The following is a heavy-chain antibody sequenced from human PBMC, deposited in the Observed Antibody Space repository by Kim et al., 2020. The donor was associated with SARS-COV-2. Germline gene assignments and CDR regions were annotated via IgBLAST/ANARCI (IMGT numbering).Heavy chain of an antibody. CDR2: ISGSGGST. CDR1: GFTFSSYA. V-gene: IGHV3-23*01. Sequence: GGSLRLSCAASGFTFSSYAMSWVRQAPGKGLEWVSAISGSGGSTYYADTVKGRFTISRDNSKNTLYLQMNSLRAEDTAVYYCAKWGGERLLWFGESALFDYWGQGTLVTVSS. D-gene: IGHD3-10*01. J-gene: IGHJ4*02. CDR3: AKWGGERLLWFGESALFDY.